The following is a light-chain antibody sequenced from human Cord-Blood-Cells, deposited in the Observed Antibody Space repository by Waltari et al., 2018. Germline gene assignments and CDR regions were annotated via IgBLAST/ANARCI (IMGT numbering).Light chain of an antibody. V-gene: IGLV1-40*01. J-gene: IGLJ3*02. Sequence: QSXXTQPXXVSGAPXQRXTIXXXGXSSNIXAGYXXXWYQHLPGTAPKLLIYGNSNLPSGVPARFXXSKSVTAASLAITGLQAXXXAXXXGQSYDSSLSGSVFGXGTKLTVL. CDR3: QSYDSSLSGSV. CDR1: SSNIXAGYX. CDR2: GNS.